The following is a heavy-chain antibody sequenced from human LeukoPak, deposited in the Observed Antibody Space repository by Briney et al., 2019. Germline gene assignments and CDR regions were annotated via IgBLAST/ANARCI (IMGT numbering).Heavy chain of an antibody. CDR2: MNPNSGNT. J-gene: IGHJ6*03. Sequence: GASVKVSCKASGYTFTSYHINWVRQATGQGLEWMGWMNPNSGNTGYAQKFQGRVTMTRNTSISTAYMELSSLRSEDTAVYYCARKYNVRGWYYYYYMDVWGKGTTVTVSS. CDR1: GYTFTSYH. D-gene: IGHD3-10*02. V-gene: IGHV1-8*01. CDR3: ARKYNVRGWYYYYYMDV.